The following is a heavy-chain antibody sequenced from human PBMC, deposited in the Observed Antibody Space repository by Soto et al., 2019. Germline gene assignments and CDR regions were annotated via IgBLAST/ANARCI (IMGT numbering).Heavy chain of an antibody. V-gene: IGHV4-31*03. CDR1: GGSISRGGYY. D-gene: IGHD2-21*01. CDR2: IYYSGST. CDR3: ARELIPPQGPDY. Sequence: PSETLSLTCSVSGGSISRGGYYWSWIRQHPGKGLEWIGYIYYSGSTYYNPSLKSRVTISVDTSKNQFPLKLSSVTAAATAVYYCARELIPPQGPDYWGQGTLVTVSS. J-gene: IGHJ4*02.